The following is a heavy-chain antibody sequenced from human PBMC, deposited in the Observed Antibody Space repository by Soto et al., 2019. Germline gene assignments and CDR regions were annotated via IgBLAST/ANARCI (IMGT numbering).Heavy chain of an antibody. D-gene: IGHD5-18*01. Sequence: ASVKVACKACGYTFTSYAMHWVRQAPGQRLEWMGWINAGNGNTKYSQKFQGRVTITRDTSASTAYMELSSLRSEDTAVYYCARAEYISPFDYWGQGTLVTVSS. CDR3: ARAEYISPFDY. V-gene: IGHV1-3*01. CDR2: INAGNGNT. CDR1: GYTFTSYA. J-gene: IGHJ4*02.